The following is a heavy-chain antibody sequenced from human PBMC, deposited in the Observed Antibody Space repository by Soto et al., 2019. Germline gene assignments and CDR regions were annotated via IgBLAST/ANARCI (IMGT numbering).Heavy chain of an antibody. J-gene: IGHJ5*02. CDR2: VNPNSGHT. D-gene: IGHD2-15*01. CDR3: ARGVGCSGAPCYRPEWFEP. V-gene: IGHV1-8*01. Sequence: QVQLVQSGAEVKKPGASVKVSCKASEYTFTSYDINWVRQAPGQGLEWVGWVNPNSGHTAYAQKFQGRVTMTSNTSITTAYMELSSLRSEDTAVYYCARGVGCSGAPCYRPEWFEPWGPGTLVTVSS. CDR1: EYTFTSYD.